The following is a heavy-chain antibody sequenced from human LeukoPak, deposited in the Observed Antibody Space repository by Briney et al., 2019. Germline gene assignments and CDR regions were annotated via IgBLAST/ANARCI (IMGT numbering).Heavy chain of an antibody. CDR1: GFTFDDYA. D-gene: IGHD3-3*01. V-gene: IGHV3-43D*03. Sequence: GGSLRLSCAAPGFTFDDYAMHWVRQAPGKGLEWVSLISWDGGSTYYADSVKGRFTISRDNSKNTLYLQINSLRAEDTAVYYCARDFWSGFFSLGYWGQGTLVTVSS. CDR2: ISWDGGST. J-gene: IGHJ4*02. CDR3: ARDFWSGFFSLGY.